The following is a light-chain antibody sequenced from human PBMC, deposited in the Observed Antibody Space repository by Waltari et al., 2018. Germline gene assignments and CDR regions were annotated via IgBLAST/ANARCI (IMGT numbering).Light chain of an antibody. Sequence: QAVLPTPSSHSASPGASASLTCTLRRGFNVATNRIYGYPQEPGSPPQYLLRYKSDSDKQQGSGVPSRFSGSKDAWANAGILLISGLQSEDEADYYCMIWHSSAVVFGGGTKLTVL. CDR2: YKSDSDK. J-gene: IGLJ2*01. CDR1: RGFNVATNR. CDR3: MIWHSSAVV. V-gene: IGLV5-45*02.